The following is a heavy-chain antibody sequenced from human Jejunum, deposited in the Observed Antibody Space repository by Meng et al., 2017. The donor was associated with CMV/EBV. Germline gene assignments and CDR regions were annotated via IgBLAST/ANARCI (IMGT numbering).Heavy chain of an antibody. CDR1: FNDSG. D-gene: IGHD5-18*01. J-gene: IGHJ3*01. Sequence: FNDSGIHWVRQASGKGLEWLGRIRSKPNGYATAYITSVKDRFTISRDDSKNMAYLQMNSLTTEDTAVYYCARLVDKAMVTVAFDVWGQGTMVTRLL. CDR2: IRSKPNGYAT. V-gene: IGHV3-73*01. CDR3: ARLVDKAMVTVAFDV.